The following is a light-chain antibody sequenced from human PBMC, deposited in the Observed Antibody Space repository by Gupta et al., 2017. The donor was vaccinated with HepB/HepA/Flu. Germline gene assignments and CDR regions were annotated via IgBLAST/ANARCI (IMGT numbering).Light chain of an antibody. CDR1: SSDVGAYNH. V-gene: IGLV2-14*01. Sequence: QSALTQPASVCGSPGQSITVSCTGTSSDVGAYNHVSWYQQRPGKAPKLMIYDVTNRPSGVSNRFSGSKSGNTASLSISGLQTEDEADYYCSSYTTSDTLVFGGGTKLTVL. J-gene: IGLJ3*02. CDR3: SSYTTSDTLV. CDR2: DVT.